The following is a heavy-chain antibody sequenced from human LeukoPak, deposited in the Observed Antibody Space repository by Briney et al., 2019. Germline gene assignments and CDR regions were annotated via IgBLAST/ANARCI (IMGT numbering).Heavy chain of an antibody. CDR1: GYTFNAYY. Sequence: ASVKVSCKASGYTFNAYYLHWVRQAPGQGLEWMGWINPNSGDTKYAQKFQGRVTMTGDTSISTAYMELSRLRFDDTAVYYCAILRLSTGLWWFFVLWGRGTLVTVSS. CDR2: INPNSGDT. V-gene: IGHV1-2*02. CDR3: AILRLSTGLWWFFVL. D-gene: IGHD2-8*02. J-gene: IGHJ2*01.